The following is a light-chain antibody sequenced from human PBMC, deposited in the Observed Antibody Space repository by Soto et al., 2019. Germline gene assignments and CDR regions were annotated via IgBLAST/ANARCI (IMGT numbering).Light chain of an antibody. CDR1: QNIGDW. V-gene: IGKV1-5*03. Sequence: DIQMTQSPSSLSASVGDSVTISCRASQNIGDWLAWYQQKPGKAPNILIYKASTLESGVQSRFSGSGSGTEFTLAIRSLQPEDFATYYCKQYNDLSTCGGGTKVDIK. J-gene: IGKJ4*01. CDR2: KAS. CDR3: KQYNDLST.